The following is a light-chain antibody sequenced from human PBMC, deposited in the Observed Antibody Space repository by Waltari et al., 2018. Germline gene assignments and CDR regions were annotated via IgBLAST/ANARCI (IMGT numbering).Light chain of an antibody. CDR2: EGT. CDR1: TSTFGSYAL. Sequence: QSALTQPASVSGSPGQSITISCTGTTSTFGSYALVSWYQQHPDKAPKLMVYEGTKRPPGISTRVSGAKAGNTASLTISGLQAEDEAEYYCCSDADNTVWVFGGGTKLTVL. CDR3: CSDADNTVWV. J-gene: IGLJ3*02. V-gene: IGLV2-23*01.